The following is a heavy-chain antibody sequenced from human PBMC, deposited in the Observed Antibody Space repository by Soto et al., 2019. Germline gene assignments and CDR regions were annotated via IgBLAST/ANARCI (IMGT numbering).Heavy chain of an antibody. D-gene: IGHD2-15*01. CDR1: GYTFTSYY. Sequence: QVQLVQSGAEVKKPGASVKVSCKASGYTFTSYYMHWVRQAPGQGLEWMGIINPSGGSTSYAQKFQGRVTMTRDTSTSTVYMELISLRSEDTAVYYCATEAGRYCSGGSCYDYWGQGTLVTVSS. J-gene: IGHJ4*02. CDR2: INPSGGST. V-gene: IGHV1-46*01. CDR3: ATEAGRYCSGGSCYDY.